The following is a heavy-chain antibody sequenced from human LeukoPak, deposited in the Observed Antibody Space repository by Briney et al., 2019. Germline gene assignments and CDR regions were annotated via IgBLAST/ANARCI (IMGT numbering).Heavy chain of an antibody. CDR2: IRQDGSVQ. D-gene: IGHD1-1*01. V-gene: IGHV3-7*01. CDR3: LVTTRSRGFDY. J-gene: IGHJ4*02. Sequence: GGSLRLSCAASGFTFSSYWMSWVRQAPGQGLEWVANIRQDGSVQNYVDSVKGRFTISRDNPKNSVYLQMSSLTAEDTAVYYCLVTTRSRGFDYWGQGTLVTVSS. CDR1: GFTFSSYW.